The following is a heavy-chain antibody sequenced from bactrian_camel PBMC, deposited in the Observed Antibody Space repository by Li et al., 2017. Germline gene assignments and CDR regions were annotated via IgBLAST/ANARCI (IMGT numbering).Heavy chain of an antibody. D-gene: IGHD2*01. CDR3: AARGPYCYTKLSVRDFTY. CDR1: GHTYNYNF. J-gene: IGHJ6*01. V-gene: IGHV3S54*01. Sequence: VQLVESGGGLVQPGGSLRLSCAASGHTYNYNFMAWFRQAPGKEREGVAAISTDYGSTYYADSVKGRFTISQDIAKRTVYLQMNSLKSEDTAMYYCAARGPYCYTKLSVRDFTYWGQGTQVTVS. CDR2: ISTDYGST.